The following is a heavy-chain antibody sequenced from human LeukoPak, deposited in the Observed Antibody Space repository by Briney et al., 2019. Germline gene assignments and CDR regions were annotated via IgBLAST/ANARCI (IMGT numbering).Heavy chain of an antibody. CDR2: IYYSGST. D-gene: IGHD5-24*01. CDR1: GGSISSYY. J-gene: IGHJ4*02. CDR3: ARGRGWLQSTPFDY. V-gene: IGHV4-59*01. Sequence: PSETLSLTCTVSGGSISSYYWSWIRQPLEKGLEWIGYIYYSGSTNYNPSLKSRVTMSLDTSKSQFSLNLSSVTAADTAVYYCARGRGWLQSTPFDYWGQGTLVTVSS.